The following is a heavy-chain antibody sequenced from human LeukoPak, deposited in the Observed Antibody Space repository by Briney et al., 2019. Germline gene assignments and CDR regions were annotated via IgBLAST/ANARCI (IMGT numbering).Heavy chain of an antibody. CDR1: GFTFSSYW. CDR3: AREMGITMIVVVTPDAFDI. J-gene: IGHJ3*02. Sequence: GGSLRLSCAASGFTFSSYWMSWVRQAPGKGLEWVANIKQDGSEKYYVDSEKGRFTISRDNAKNSLYLQMNSLRAEDTAVYYCAREMGITMIVVVTPDAFDIWGQGTMVTVSS. CDR2: IKQDGSEK. D-gene: IGHD3-22*01. V-gene: IGHV3-7*01.